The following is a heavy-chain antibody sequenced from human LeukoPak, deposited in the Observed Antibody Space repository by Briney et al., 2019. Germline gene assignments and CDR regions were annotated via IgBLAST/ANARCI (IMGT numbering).Heavy chain of an antibody. CDR3: ASNRGYSSSWYWFNWFGP. CDR1: GGSFSGYY. V-gene: IGHV4-34*01. D-gene: IGHD6-13*01. CDR2: INHSGST. Sequence: SETLSLTCAVYGGSFSGYYWSWIRQPPGKGLEWIGEINHSGSTNYNPSLKSRVTISVDTSKNQFSLKLSSVTAADTAVYYCASNRGYSSSWYWFNWFGPWGQGTLVTVSS. J-gene: IGHJ5*02.